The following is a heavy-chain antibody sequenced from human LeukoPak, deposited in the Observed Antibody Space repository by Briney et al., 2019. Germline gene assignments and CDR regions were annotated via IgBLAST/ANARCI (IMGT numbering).Heavy chain of an antibody. Sequence: GASVKVSCKASGYTFTSYGISWVRPAPGQGLEWMGWISAYNGNTNNAQKLQGRVTMTTDTSTSTAYIELRSLRSDDTAVYYCARGDYGDYLKTHWGTWFDPWGQGTLVTVSS. V-gene: IGHV1-18*01. D-gene: IGHD4-17*01. J-gene: IGHJ5*02. CDR1: GYTFTSYG. CDR2: ISAYNGNT. CDR3: ARGDYGDYLKTHWGTWFDP.